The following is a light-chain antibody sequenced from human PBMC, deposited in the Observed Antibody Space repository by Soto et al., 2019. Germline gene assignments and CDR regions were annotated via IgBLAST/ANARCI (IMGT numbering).Light chain of an antibody. CDR1: QSINNW. V-gene: IGKV1-5*01. CDR2: DAS. Sequence: DIQMTQSPSTLSASVGDRVTITCRASQSINNWLAWYQQKSGKAPNLLIYDASNLEGGVPSRFSGSGSGTEFTLTISSLQPDDFATYYCQQYTHYSPWTFGQGTKVEIK. CDR3: QQYTHYSPWT. J-gene: IGKJ1*01.